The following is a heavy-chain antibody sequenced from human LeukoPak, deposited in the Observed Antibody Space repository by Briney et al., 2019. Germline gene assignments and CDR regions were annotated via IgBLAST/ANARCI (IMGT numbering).Heavy chain of an antibody. Sequence: GGSLRLSCAASGFTFSSYAMSWVRQAPGKGLEWFSVIYSGGSTYYADSVKGRFTISRDISKNILYLQMNSLRAEDTAVYYCARGPPSRDGYRTVGFDPWGQGTLVTVSS. CDR1: GFTFSSYA. CDR3: ARGPPSRDGYRTVGFDP. V-gene: IGHV3-66*01. J-gene: IGHJ5*02. D-gene: IGHD5-24*01. CDR2: IYSGGST.